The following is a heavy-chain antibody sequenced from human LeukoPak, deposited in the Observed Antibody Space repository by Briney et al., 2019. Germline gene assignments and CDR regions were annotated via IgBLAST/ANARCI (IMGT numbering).Heavy chain of an antibody. D-gene: IGHD1-26*01. V-gene: IGHV4-30-2*01. CDR1: GGSISSGGYS. CDR2: IYHSGST. J-gene: IGHJ4*02. CDR3: ASVNSGSYPYYFDY. Sequence: SQTLSLTCAVSGGSISSGGYSWSWIRQPPGKGLEWIGYIYHSGSTYYNPSLKSRVTISVDTSKNQFSLKLSSVTAADTAVYYCASVNSGSYPYYFDYWGQGTLVTVSS.